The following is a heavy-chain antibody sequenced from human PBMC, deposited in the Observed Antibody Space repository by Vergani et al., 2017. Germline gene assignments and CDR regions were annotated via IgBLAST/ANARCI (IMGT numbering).Heavy chain of an antibody. D-gene: IGHD1-1*01. CDR1: GFSFTTYA. J-gene: IGHJ5*01. CDR2: INTNVDYT. CDR3: AKGGWNYWFDS. V-gene: IGHV3-23*01. Sequence: EVQLLESGGDLVQPGGSLRLSCAASGFSFTTYAMSWVRQAPGKGLEWVSTINTNVDYTRYGDSVEGRFTISRDNSKSTLYLQLNSLRAEDTAIYYCAKGGWNYWFDSWGQGTLVIVS.